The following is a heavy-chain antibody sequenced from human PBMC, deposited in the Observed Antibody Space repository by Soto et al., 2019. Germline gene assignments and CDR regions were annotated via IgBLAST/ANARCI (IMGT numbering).Heavy chain of an antibody. D-gene: IGHD3-9*01. J-gene: IGHJ3*02. CDR2: INPSGGST. CDR3: ARDRVQTVTYYEILTGPRTAFDI. Sequence: ASVKVSCKASGYTFTSYYMHWVRQAPGQGLEWMGIINPSGGSTSYAQKFQGRVTMTRDTSTSTVYMELSSLRSEDTAVYYCARDRVQTVTYYEILTGPRTAFDIWGQGTMVTVSS. V-gene: IGHV1-46*03. CDR1: GYTFTSYY.